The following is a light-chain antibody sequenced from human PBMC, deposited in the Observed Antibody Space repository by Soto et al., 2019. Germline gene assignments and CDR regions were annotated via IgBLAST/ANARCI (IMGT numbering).Light chain of an antibody. CDR1: QSVSSGY. V-gene: IGKV3-20*01. Sequence: EIVLTQSPGTLSLSPGERATLSCRASQSVSSGYLAWYQQKPGQAPRLLIYGASSRATGIPDRFSGSGSGTDFTLTISRLEPEDFAVYYSQQYVSSPYTFGQGTKLEIK. CDR3: QQYVSSPYT. J-gene: IGKJ2*01. CDR2: GAS.